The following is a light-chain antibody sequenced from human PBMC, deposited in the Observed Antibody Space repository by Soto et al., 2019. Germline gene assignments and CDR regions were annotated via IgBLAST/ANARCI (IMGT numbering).Light chain of an antibody. J-gene: IGKJ1*01. CDR3: QQYNSYSPT. CDR1: QSISSW. Sequence: DIQMTQSPSTLSASVGYRFTITCRASQSISSWLAWYQQRPGKAPKLLIYEASIFESGVPSRFSGSGSETEFTLTISGLQPGDSATYYCQQYNSYSPTFGQGTKVDIK. CDR2: EAS. V-gene: IGKV1-5*03.